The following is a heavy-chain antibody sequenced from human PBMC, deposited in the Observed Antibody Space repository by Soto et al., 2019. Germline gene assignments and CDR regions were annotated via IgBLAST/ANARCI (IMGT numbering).Heavy chain of an antibody. D-gene: IGHD2-15*01. Sequence: QVQLVESGGGVVQPGRSLRLSCAASGFTFSSYGMHWVRQAPGKGLEWVAVISYDGSNKYYADSVKGRFTISRDNSKNTLYLQMNSLRAEDTAVYYCAKADRGYCSGGSCYSDRSYFDYWGQGTLVTVSS. V-gene: IGHV3-30*18. J-gene: IGHJ4*02. CDR2: ISYDGSNK. CDR1: GFTFSSYG. CDR3: AKADRGYCSGGSCYSDRSYFDY.